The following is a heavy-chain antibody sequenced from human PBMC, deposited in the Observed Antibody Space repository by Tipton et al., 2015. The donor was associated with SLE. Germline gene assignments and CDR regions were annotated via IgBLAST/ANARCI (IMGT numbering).Heavy chain of an antibody. CDR2: IYYSGST. CDR1: GGSISSHY. CDR3: ASSKIAAAATGAFDI. D-gene: IGHD6-13*01. Sequence: TLSLTCTVSGGSISSHYWSWIRQPPGKGLEWIGYIYYSGSTNYNPSLKSRVTISVGTSKNQFSLKLSSVTAADTAVYYCASSKIAAAATGAFDIWGQGTMVTVSS. J-gene: IGHJ3*02. V-gene: IGHV4-59*11.